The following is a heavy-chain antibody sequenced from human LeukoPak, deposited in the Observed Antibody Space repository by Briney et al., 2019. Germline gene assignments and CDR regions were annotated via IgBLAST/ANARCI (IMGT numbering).Heavy chain of an antibody. Sequence: KPSETLSLTCAVYGGSFSGYYWSWIRQPPGKGLVGIGEINHSGSTNYNPSLKSRVTISIDTSKNQFSLQLSSVTAADTAVYYCARGSRGRGVIIRNWLDPWGQGTLVTASS. CDR3: ARGSRGRGVIIRNWLDP. V-gene: IGHV4-34*01. D-gene: IGHD3-10*01. CDR2: INHSGST. J-gene: IGHJ5*02. CDR1: GGSFSGYY.